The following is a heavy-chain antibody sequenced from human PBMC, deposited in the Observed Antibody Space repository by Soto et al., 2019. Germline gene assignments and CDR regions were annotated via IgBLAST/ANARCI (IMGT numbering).Heavy chain of an antibody. CDR3: ARGSTAMALDY. V-gene: IGHV4-34*01. D-gene: IGHD5-18*01. Sequence: PSETLSLTCAVYGGSFSGYYWSWIRQPPGKVLEWIGEINHSGGTNYTPSLKSRVTISVDTSKNQFSLKLSSVTAADTAVYYCARGSTAMALDYWGQGTLVTVSS. J-gene: IGHJ4*02. CDR1: GGSFSGYY. CDR2: INHSGGT.